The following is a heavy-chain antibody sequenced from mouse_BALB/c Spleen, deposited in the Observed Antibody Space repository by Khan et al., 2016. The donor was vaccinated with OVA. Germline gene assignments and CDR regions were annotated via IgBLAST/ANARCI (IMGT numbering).Heavy chain of an antibody. CDR1: GFSLTNYG. CDR2: IWSDGST. CDR3: ARQPYYHYYVMDY. J-gene: IGHJ4*01. V-gene: IGHV2-6-1*01. Sequence: QVQLKESGPGLVAPSQSLSITCTISGFSLTNYGIHWVRQPPGKGLECLVVIWSDGSTTYNSALKSSLSISKDNSKSQVFLIMNSLQTDDTAMCYCARQPYYHYYVMDYWGQGTSGTDAS. D-gene: IGHD2-10*01.